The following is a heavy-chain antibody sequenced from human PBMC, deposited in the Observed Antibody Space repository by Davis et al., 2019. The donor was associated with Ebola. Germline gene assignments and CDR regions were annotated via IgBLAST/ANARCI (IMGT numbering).Heavy chain of an antibody. Sequence: GESLKISCAASGFSFSYAWMNWVRQAPGKGLEWVGSIKSNSEGGTTDYAAPVKGRFTISRDDSKNTLYLQMNSLKTEDTAVYYCTTDPTPYCSGGSCYTYYFDYWGQGTLVTVSS. J-gene: IGHJ4*02. CDR3: TTDPTPYCSGGSCYTYYFDY. CDR2: IKSNSEGGTT. D-gene: IGHD2-15*01. V-gene: IGHV3-15*07. CDR1: GFSFSYAW.